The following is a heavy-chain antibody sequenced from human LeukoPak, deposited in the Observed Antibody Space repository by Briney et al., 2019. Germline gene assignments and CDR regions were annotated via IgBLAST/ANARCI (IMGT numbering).Heavy chain of an antibody. CDR3: ARGDSSSWYGGDWFDP. V-gene: IGHV1-2*04. J-gene: IGHJ5*02. CDR2: INPNSGGT. CDR1: GYTFTGYY. Sequence: ASVKVSCKASGYTFTGYYMHWVRQAPGQGLEWMGWINPNSGGTNYAQKFQGWVTMTRDTSISTAYMELSRLRSDDTAVYYCARGDSSSWYGGDWFDPWGQGTLVTVSS. D-gene: IGHD6-13*01.